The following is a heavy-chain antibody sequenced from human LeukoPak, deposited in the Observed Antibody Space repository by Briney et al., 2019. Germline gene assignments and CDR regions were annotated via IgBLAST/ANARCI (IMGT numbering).Heavy chain of an antibody. D-gene: IGHD3-10*01. CDR2: ISGSGGST. J-gene: IGHJ4*02. V-gene: IGHV3-23*01. Sequence: GGSLRLSCAASGFTFDDSVMSWVRQAPGKGLEWVSAISGSGGSTYYADSVKGRFTISRDNSKNTLYLQMNSLRAEDTAVYYCAKPMVRGVIITRAPLFFDYWGQGTLVTVSS. CDR3: AKPMVRGVIITRAPLFFDY. CDR1: GFTFDDSV.